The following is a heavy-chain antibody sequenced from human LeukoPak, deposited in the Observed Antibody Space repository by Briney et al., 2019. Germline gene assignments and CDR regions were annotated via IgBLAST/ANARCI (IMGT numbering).Heavy chain of an antibody. D-gene: IGHD3-10*01. CDR1: GFTFSSYS. CDR3: ARDLLGEFDY. Sequence: PGGSLRLSCAASGFTFSSYSMNWVRQAPGEGLEWVSSISSSSSYIYYADSVKGRFTISRDNAKNSLYLQMNSLRAEDTAVYYCARDLLGEFDYWGQGTLVTVSS. CDR2: ISSSSSYI. J-gene: IGHJ4*02. V-gene: IGHV3-21*01.